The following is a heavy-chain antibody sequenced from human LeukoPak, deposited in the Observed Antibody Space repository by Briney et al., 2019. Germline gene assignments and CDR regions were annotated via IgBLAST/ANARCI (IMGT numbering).Heavy chain of an antibody. CDR2: INPNSGGT. D-gene: IGHD3-22*01. CDR3: ARGPDYYESPYFQH. V-gene: IGHV1-2*02. Sequence: ASVKVSCKASGYRFTGYYMHWVRQAPGQGLEWMGWINPNSGGTNYAQKFQGRVTMTRDTSISTVYMELSRLRSDDTAAYYCARGPDYYESPYFQHWGQGTLVTVSS. J-gene: IGHJ1*01. CDR1: GYRFTGYY.